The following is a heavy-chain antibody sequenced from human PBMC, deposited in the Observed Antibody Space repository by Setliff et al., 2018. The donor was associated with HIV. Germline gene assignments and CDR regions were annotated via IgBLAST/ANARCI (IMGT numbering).Heavy chain of an antibody. CDR1: GFTFSRYA. CDR2: ISGSSEST. D-gene: IGHD3-22*01. V-gene: IGHV3-23*01. CDR3: ARRYYDSSGFYEAFDI. J-gene: IGHJ3*02. Sequence: GGSLRLSCAASGFTFSRYAMTWVRQAPGKGLEWLSVISGSSESTHYADSVKGRFTISRDNSKNTLYLQINSLRADDTAVYYCARRYYDSSGFYEAFDIWGQGVMVTVSS.